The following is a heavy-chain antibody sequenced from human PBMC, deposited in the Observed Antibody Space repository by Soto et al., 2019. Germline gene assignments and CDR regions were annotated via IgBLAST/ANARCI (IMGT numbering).Heavy chain of an antibody. D-gene: IGHD2-15*01. CDR1: GYTFTSYG. J-gene: IGHJ6*04. CDR3: ARRIEVVVAATPPPHYYYYGKDV. V-gene: IGHV1-18*01. CDR2: ISAYNGNT. Sequence: APVKVSCKASGYTFTSYGISWVRQAPGQGLEWMGWISAYNGNTNYAQKLQGRVTMTTDTSTSTAYMELRSLRSDDTAVYYCARRIEVVVAATPPPHYYYYGKDVWSEGTTVTHCS.